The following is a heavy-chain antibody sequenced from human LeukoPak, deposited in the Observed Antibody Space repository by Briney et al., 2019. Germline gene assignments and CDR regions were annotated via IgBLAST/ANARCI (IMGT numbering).Heavy chain of an antibody. D-gene: IGHD5-18*01. CDR3: ARPVDTGWSLLY. CDR1: GFTFSSYS. CDR2: ISSSSSYI. V-gene: IGHV3-21*01. J-gene: IGHJ4*02. Sequence: PGGSLRLSCAASGFTFSSYSMNWVRQAPGKGLEWVSSISSSSSYIYYADSVKGRFTISRDNAKNSLYLQMNSLRAEDTAVYYCARPVDTGWSLLYWGQGTLVTVSS.